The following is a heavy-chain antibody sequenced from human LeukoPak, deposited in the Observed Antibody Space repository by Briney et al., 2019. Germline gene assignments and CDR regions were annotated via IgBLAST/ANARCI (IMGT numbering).Heavy chain of an antibody. CDR1: AGSISSISYY. D-gene: IGHD1-20*01. V-gene: IGHV4-39*07. CDR3: ARKVSYNWNYYYYYMDV. J-gene: IGHJ6*03. CDR2: SYYSGST. Sequence: PSETLSLTSIVSAGSISSISYYRGWLRQPPGKGLERIGSSYYSGSTYYNPALKSRVTISVDTSKNQFSLKLSSVTAADTAVYYCARKVSYNWNYYYYYMDVWGKGTTVTVSS.